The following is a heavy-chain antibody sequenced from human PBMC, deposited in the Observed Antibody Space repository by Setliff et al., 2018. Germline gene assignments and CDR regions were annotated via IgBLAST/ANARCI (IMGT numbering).Heavy chain of an antibody. V-gene: IGHV1-18*01. D-gene: IGHD2-15*01. CDR1: GYSFASYG. CDR2: ISGYSGET. CDR3: TRSRAPRVVLAADFDL. Sequence: ASVKVSCKTSGYSFASYGVSWVRQAPGQGLEWMGWISGYSGETNYARKFQDRLSVTADTSSKTTYMELRSLTSDDTAVYFCTRSRAPRVVLAADFDLWGQGTLVTVSS. J-gene: IGHJ4*02.